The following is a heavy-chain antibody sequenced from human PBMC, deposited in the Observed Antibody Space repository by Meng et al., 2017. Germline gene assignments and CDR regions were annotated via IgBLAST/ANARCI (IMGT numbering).Heavy chain of an antibody. CDR2: IYSGGST. J-gene: IGHJ4*02. Sequence: GESLKISCAASGFTVSSNYMSWVRQAPGKGLEWVSVIYSGGSTYYADSVKGRFTISRDNSKNTLYLQMNSLRAEDTAVYYCAKDRAPSAVTRENPYWGQGTLVTVSS. CDR1: GFTVSSNY. V-gene: IGHV3-53*01. CDR3: AKDRAPSAVTRENPY. D-gene: IGHD4-17*01.